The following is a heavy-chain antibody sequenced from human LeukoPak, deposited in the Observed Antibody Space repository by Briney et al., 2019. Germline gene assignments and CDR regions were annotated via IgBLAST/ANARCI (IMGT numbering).Heavy chain of an antibody. CDR3: AKVRRVSGAAADPSPFDY. J-gene: IGHJ4*02. CDR2: ISYDGSNK. CDR1: GFTFSSYG. D-gene: IGHD6-13*01. Sequence: PGRSLRLSCAASGFTFSSYGMHWVRQAPGKGLEWVAVISYDGSNKYYADSVKGRFTISRDNSKNTLYLQMNSLRAEDTAVYYCAKVRRVSGAAADPSPFDYWGQGTLVTVSS. V-gene: IGHV3-30*18.